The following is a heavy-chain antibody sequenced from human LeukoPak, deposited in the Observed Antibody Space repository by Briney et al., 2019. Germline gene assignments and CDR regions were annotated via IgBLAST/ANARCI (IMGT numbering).Heavy chain of an antibody. CDR1: GFTFSSYS. CDR3: ARDFRALGEVEPFDY. CDR2: IGSSSSYI. J-gene: IGHJ4*02. V-gene: IGHV3-21*01. D-gene: IGHD3-16*01. Sequence: GGSLRLSCASSGFTFSSYSMNWVRQAPGKGLEWVSSIGSSSSYIYYADSVKGRFTISRDNAKNSLYLQLNSLRAEDTAVYYCARDFRALGEVEPFDYWGQGTLVTVSS.